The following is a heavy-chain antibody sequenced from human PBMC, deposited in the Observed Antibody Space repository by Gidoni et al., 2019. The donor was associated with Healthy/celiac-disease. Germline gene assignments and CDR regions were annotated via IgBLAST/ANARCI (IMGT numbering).Heavy chain of an antibody. V-gene: IGHV3-9*01. Sequence: EVQLVESGGGLVQPGRSLRLSCAASGFTFDDYAMHWVRQAPGKGLEWVSGISWNSGSIGYADSVKGRFTISRDNAKNSLYLQMNSLRAEDTALYYCAQSASWLVTSYFDYWGQGTLVTVSS. CDR3: AQSASWLVTSYFDY. J-gene: IGHJ4*02. CDR1: GFTFDDYA. D-gene: IGHD6-19*01. CDR2: ISWNSGSI.